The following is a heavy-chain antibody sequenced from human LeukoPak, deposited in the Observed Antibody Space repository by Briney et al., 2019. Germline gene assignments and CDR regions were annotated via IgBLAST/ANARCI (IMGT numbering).Heavy chain of an antibody. V-gene: IGHV4-59*01. CDR3: AGGSCIGGTCYDYYTMDV. J-gene: IGHJ6*02. CDR2: IYYSGST. Sequence: PSETLSLTCTVSGGSFSSYYWSWIRQPPGKGLEWIGYIYYSGSTNYNPSLKSRVTISVDTSKNQFSLRLTSVTAADTAVYYCAGGSCIGGTCYDYYTMDVWGQGTTVTVSS. D-gene: IGHD2-15*01. CDR1: GGSFSSYY.